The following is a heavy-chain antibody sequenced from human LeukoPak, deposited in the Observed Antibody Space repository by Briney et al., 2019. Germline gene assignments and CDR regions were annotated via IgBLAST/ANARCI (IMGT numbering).Heavy chain of an antibody. CDR2: ISAYNGNT. V-gene: IGHV1-18*01. CDR1: GYTFTSYG. Sequence: GASVKVSCKASGYTFTSYGISWVRQAPGQGLEWMGWISAYNGNTNYAQKLQGRVTMTTDTSTSTAYMELRSLRSDDTAVYYCARAKPYSGYDQRYYYYMDVWGKGTTVTVSS. D-gene: IGHD5-12*01. CDR3: ARAKPYSGYDQRYYYYMDV. J-gene: IGHJ6*03.